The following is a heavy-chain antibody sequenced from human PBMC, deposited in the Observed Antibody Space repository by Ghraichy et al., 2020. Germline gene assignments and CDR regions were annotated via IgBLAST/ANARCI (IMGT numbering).Heavy chain of an antibody. CDR2: ISANNGKT. CDR3: ARNRDYTCGVCSNRWFDP. CDR1: GYTFTNYG. V-gene: IGHV1-18*01. J-gene: IGHJ5*02. Sequence: ASVKVSCKASGYTFTNYGISWVRQAPGQGLEWMGWISANNGKTNYAQNLQDRVTMTTDTSTSTAYMELRSLRSDDTAVYYCARNRDYTCGVCSNRWFDPWGQGTLVTVSS. D-gene: IGHD2-8*02.